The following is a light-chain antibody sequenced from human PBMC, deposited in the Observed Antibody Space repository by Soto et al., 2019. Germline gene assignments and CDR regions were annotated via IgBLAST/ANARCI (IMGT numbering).Light chain of an antibody. J-gene: IGLJ1*01. Sequence: QSVLTQPASVSGSPGQSITISCTGTSSDVGGYNYVSWYQQHPGKAPKLMIYDVSNRPSGISNRFSGSKSGNTASLTISGLQAEAEADYYCSSYTSSSPYVLGTGTNVTVL. CDR1: SSDVGGYNY. CDR2: DVS. V-gene: IGLV2-14*01. CDR3: SSYTSSSPYV.